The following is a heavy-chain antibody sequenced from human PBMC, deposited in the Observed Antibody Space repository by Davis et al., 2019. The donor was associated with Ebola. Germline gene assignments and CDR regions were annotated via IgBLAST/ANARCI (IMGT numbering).Heavy chain of an antibody. Sequence: PGESLKISCAASGFTFSSYGMHWVRQAPGKGLEWVAVTSYDGSNKYYADSVKGRFTISRDNSKNTLYLQMNSLRAEDTAVYYCATGLTLLYFDYWGQGTLVTVSS. J-gene: IGHJ4*02. V-gene: IGHV3-30*03. CDR3: ATGLTLLYFDY. D-gene: IGHD3-10*01. CDR2: TSYDGSNK. CDR1: GFTFSSYG.